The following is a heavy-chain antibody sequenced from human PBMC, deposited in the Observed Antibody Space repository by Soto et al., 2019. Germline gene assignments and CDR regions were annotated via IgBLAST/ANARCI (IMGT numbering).Heavy chain of an antibody. J-gene: IGHJ4*02. CDR2: INQSGST. D-gene: IGHD6-13*01. CDR1: GGSFSGYY. Sequence: QVQLQQWGAGLLKPSETLSLTCAVYGGSFSGYYWSWIRQPPGKGLEGIGEINQSGSTNYNPALKSRVTISVDTSKNQFSLKLSSVTAADTAVYYCASTYSSSWSPFDYWGQGTLVTVSS. V-gene: IGHV4-34*01. CDR3: ASTYSSSWSPFDY.